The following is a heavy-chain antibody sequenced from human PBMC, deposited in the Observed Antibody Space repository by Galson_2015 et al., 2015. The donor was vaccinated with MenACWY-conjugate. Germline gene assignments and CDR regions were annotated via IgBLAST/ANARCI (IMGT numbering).Heavy chain of an antibody. CDR3: ARDGYSYGFGFYGMDV. J-gene: IGHJ6*02. CDR1: GGTFSNHA. D-gene: IGHD5-18*01. Sequence: SVKVSCKATGGTFSNHAISWVRQAPGQGLEWVGGIIPMFGTTYYAQRFQGRVTITADELTRTAYLDLRSLRSEDTAVYYCARDGYSYGFGFYGMDVWGPGTTVIVSS. CDR2: IIPMFGTT. V-gene: IGHV1-69*13.